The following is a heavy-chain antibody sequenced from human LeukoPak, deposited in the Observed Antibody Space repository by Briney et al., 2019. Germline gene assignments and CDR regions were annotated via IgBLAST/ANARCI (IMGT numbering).Heavy chain of an antibody. J-gene: IGHJ4*02. CDR2: INPNSGGT. CDR3: AREIVVVPAAQDY. V-gene: IGHV1-2*02. Sequence: ASVKVSCKASGYTFTGYYMHWVRQAPGQGLEWMGWINPNSGGTNYAQKFQGRVTMTRDTSISTAYMELSRLRSDDTAVYYCAREIVVVPAAQDYWGQGTLVTVSS. CDR1: GYTFTGYY. D-gene: IGHD2-2*01.